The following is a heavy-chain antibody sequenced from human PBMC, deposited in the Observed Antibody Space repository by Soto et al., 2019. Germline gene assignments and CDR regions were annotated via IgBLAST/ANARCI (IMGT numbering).Heavy chain of an antibody. CDR3: ARSRGTIVVPAASNYYYYGMDV. CDR2: IYYSGST. J-gene: IGHJ6*02. CDR1: GCSISSSSYY. V-gene: IGHV4-39*01. Sequence: XETLSLTCTVSGCSISSSSYYWGWIRQPPGKGLEWIGSIYYSGSTYYNPSLKSRVTISVDTSKNQFSLKLSSVTAADTAVYYCARSRGTIVVPAASNYYYYGMDVWGHGTTVTVSS. D-gene: IGHD2-2*01.